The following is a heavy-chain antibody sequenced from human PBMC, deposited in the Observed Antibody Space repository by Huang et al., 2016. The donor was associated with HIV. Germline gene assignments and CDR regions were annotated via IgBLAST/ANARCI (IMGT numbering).Heavy chain of an antibody. CDR1: GDSISSHY. CDR2: ISYGGTT. V-gene: IGHV4-59*11. J-gene: IGHJ4*02. Sequence: QMQLQESGPGLVKPSETLSLTCTVSGDSISSHYWSWIRQTPGKGLEGMGSISYGGTTKYNPSLKSRDTISVDTSKSHLSLKLGSVSAADTAVYYCATTDGDGLFFYWGQGTLVAVSS. D-gene: IGHD4-17*01. CDR3: ATTDGDGLFFY.